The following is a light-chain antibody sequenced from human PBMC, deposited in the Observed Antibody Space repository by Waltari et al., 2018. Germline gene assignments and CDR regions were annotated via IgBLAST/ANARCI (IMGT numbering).Light chain of an antibody. Sequence: NVLTQSPGTLSLSPGERATLSCRASQSVSNNYLAWFQQQPGQGPRLLIYGASSRATGIPDRFSGSGSGTDFTLTISRLEPEDSAVYFCHLYGSARTFGPGTKVEIK. J-gene: IGKJ3*01. CDR1: QSVSNNY. CDR2: GAS. CDR3: HLYGSART. V-gene: IGKV3-20*01.